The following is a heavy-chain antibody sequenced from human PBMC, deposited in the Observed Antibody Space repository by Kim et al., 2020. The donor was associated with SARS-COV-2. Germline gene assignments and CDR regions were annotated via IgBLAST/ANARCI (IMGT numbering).Heavy chain of an antibody. CDR1: GFTFSNSA. CDR2: ISGSGGGT. V-gene: IGHV3-23*01. CDR3: AKGYMTTGFDY. J-gene: IGHJ4*02. D-gene: IGHD4-17*01. Sequence: GGSLRLSCVASGFTFSNSAMSWVRQAPGKGLEWVSAISGSGGGTSYADSVKGRFTISRDNSKNTLFLQMNSLRAEDTAVYFCAKGYMTTGFDYWGQGTLVTVSS.